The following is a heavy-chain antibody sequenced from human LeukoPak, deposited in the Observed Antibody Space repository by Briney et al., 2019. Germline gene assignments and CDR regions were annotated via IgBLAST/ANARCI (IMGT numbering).Heavy chain of an antibody. Sequence: ASVKVSCKASGYTFTGYYMHWVRQAPGQGLEWMGWINPNSGGTNYAQKFQGRVTMTRDTSISTAYMELSRLRSDDTAVYYCARDVGEYCSSTNCYASHYWGQGTLVTVSS. CDR2: INPNSGGT. CDR3: ARDVGEYCSSTNCYASHY. V-gene: IGHV1-2*02. D-gene: IGHD2-2*01. J-gene: IGHJ4*02. CDR1: GYTFTGYY.